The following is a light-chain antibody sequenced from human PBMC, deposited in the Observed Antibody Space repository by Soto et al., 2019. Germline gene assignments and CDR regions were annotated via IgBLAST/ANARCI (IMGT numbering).Light chain of an antibody. V-gene: IGLV2-11*01. CDR2: DVS. CDR3: GSYAGCYTWV. Sequence: QSALTQPRSVSGSPGQSVTISCTGTSSDVGGYNYVSWYQQHPGKAPKLMIYDVSKRPSGVPDRFSGSESGNTASLTISWLQAEDEADYYCGSYAGCYTWVFGGGTKLTVL. J-gene: IGLJ3*02. CDR1: SSDVGGYNY.